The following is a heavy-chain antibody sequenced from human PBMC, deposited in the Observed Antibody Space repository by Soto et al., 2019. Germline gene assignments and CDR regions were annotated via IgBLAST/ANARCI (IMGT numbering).Heavy chain of an antibody. D-gene: IGHD6-13*01. CDR2: ISGGGSIT. Sequence: EVQLLESGGDLVQPGGSLRLSCAASGFTFTNYAMTWVRQAPGKGLEWVSTISGGGSITYYADSLKGRFTISRDNSKNTLYLQINSLRAEDTAVYYCAKTIRGGYSSSWYYFDYWGQGPLVTVSS. CDR1: GFTFTNYA. CDR3: AKTIRGGYSSSWYYFDY. V-gene: IGHV3-23*01. J-gene: IGHJ4*02.